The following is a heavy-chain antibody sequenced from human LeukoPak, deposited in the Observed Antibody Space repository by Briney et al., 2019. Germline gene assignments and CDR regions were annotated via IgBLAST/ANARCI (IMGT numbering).Heavy chain of an antibody. D-gene: IGHD2-15*01. CDR2: VSQTGSGIT. CDR3: ASRYCSPRCWFDP. CDR1: DGSFSGYY. V-gene: IGHV4-34*01. Sequence: PSETLSLTCGVYDGSFSGYYWSWIRQPPGKGLEWIGEVSQTGSGITNYNPSLKSRATISVDTSKNQFSLKLSSVTAADTAVYYCASRYCSPRCWFDPWGQGTLVTVSS. J-gene: IGHJ5*02.